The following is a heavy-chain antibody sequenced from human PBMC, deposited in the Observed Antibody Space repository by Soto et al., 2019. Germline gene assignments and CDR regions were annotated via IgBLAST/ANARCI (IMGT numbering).Heavy chain of an antibody. V-gene: IGHV6-1*01. D-gene: IGHD3-10*01. CDR1: GYTVSSNSAA. CDR2: THYRSKWYN. J-gene: IGHJ4*02. CDR3: GRSVRGHVVKYFDY. Sequence: QTRSLTCVICGYTVSSNSAAWNLIRQSPSRGLEWLGRTHYRSKWYNDYAVSVKSRITINPDTSKNQFSLQLNSVTPEDTAVYYCGRSVRGHVVKYFDYWGQGTLVTVSS.